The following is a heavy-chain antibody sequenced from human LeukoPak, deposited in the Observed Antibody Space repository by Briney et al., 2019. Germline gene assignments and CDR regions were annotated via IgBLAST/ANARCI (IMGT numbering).Heavy chain of an antibody. D-gene: IGHD4-17*01. CDR3: ARGMTTVTYAHFDY. Sequence: SETLSLTCAVYGGSFSGYYWSWIRQPPGNGLEWIGEINHSGSTNYNPSLKSRVTISVDTSKNQFSLKLSSVTAADTAVYYCARGMTTVTYAHFDYWGQGTLVTVSS. J-gene: IGHJ4*02. V-gene: IGHV4-34*01. CDR2: INHSGST. CDR1: GGSFSGYY.